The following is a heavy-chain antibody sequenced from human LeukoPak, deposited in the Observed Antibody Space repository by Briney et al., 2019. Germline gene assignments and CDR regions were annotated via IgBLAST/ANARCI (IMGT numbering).Heavy chain of an antibody. CDR1: GYTFTGYY. CDR2: INPNSGGT. J-gene: IGHJ5*02. CDR3: ARDLIEGLMVYAPNWFDP. Sequence: ASVKVSCKASGYTFTGYYMHWVRQAPGQGLEWMGWINPNSGGTNYAQKFQGRVTMTRDTSISTAYMELSRLRSDDTAVYYCARDLIEGLMVYAPNWFDPWGQGTLVTVSS. V-gene: IGHV1-2*02. D-gene: IGHD2-8*01.